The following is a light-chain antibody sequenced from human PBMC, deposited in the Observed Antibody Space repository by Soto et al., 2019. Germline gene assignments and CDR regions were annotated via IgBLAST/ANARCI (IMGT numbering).Light chain of an antibody. Sequence: EILLTESPSTLSLSPGEGVTLSCRASQSVTVNSLAWYQQKPGQAPRLXXXGASSRATGIPDRFSGSGSGTDFTLTISRLEPEDFAVYYCQQYGSSPTITFGQGTRLEIK. CDR3: QQYGSSPTIT. CDR2: GAS. J-gene: IGKJ5*01. CDR1: QSVTVNS. V-gene: IGKV3-20*01.